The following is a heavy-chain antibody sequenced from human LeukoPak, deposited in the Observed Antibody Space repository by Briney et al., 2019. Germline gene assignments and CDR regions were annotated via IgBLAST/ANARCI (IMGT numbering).Heavy chain of an antibody. CDR3: ARHLGYSSGLY. J-gene: IGHJ4*02. V-gene: IGHV4-39*01. D-gene: IGHD6-19*01. CDR2: IYYSGST. CDR1: GGSISSSNSY. Sequence: ETLSLTCSVSGGSISSSNSYWGWLRQPPGKGLEWIGSIYYSGSTYYKPSLKSRVTISVDTSKNQFSLSLSSVTAADTAVCYCARHLGYSSGLYWGQGTLVTVSS.